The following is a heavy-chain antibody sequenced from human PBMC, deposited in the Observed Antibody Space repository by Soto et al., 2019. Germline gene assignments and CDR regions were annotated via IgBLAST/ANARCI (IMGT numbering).Heavy chain of an antibody. CDR3: ARPASGGSRDAFDV. J-gene: IGHJ3*01. D-gene: IGHD2-15*01. Sequence: PGESLKISCKAPGYKFTTFWLNWVRQTPGKGLEWLGRIDPTDSFTNYSPPFEGHVTISVDRSISTAYLQWNSLQASDTAIYYCARPASGGSRDAFDVWGQGTTVTVS. V-gene: IGHV5-10-1*01. CDR2: IDPTDSFT. CDR1: GYKFTTFW.